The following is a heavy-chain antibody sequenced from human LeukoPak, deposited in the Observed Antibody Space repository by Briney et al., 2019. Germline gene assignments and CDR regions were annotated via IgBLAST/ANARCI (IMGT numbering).Heavy chain of an antibody. D-gene: IGHD3-10*01. Sequence: PSETLSLTCTVSGGSISSSSYYWGWIRQPPGKGLEWIGSIYYSGSTYYNPSLKSRVTISVDTSKNQFSLKLSSVTAADTAVYYCARDTYYYGSGPGWFDPWGQRTLVTVSS. CDR1: GGSISSSSYY. CDR2: IYYSGST. V-gene: IGHV4-39*07. CDR3: ARDTYYYGSGPGWFDP. J-gene: IGHJ5*02.